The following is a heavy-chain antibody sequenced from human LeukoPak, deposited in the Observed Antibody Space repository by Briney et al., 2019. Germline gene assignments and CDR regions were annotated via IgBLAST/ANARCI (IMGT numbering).Heavy chain of an antibody. CDR3: ARGEVGYCTGGSCYGYYYYGLDV. V-gene: IGHV4-4*07. CDR1: GGSITSYY. CDR2: IYTREST. Sequence: PSETRSLTCTVSGGSITSYYWSWIRQPAGKGLEWIGRIYTRESTNYNPSLKSRVTMSVDTSKTQFSLNLNSVTAADTAVYYCARGEVGYCTGGSCYGYYYYGLDVWGQGTMVTVSS. J-gene: IGHJ6*02. D-gene: IGHD2-15*01.